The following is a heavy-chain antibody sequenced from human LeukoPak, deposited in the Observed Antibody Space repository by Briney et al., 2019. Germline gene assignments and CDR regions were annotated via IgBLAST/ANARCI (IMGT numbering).Heavy chain of an antibody. V-gene: IGHV3-53*04. J-gene: IGHJ4*02. CDR3: ASPENHYYDSSGYYF. D-gene: IGHD3-22*01. Sequence: PGRSLRLACAASGFTVSSNYMSWVRQAPGKGLEWVSVIYSGGSTYYADSVKGRFTISRHNSNNTLYPQMNSLRAEDTAVYYCASPENHYYDSSGYYFWGQGPLVTVSS. CDR2: IYSGGST. CDR1: GFTVSSNY.